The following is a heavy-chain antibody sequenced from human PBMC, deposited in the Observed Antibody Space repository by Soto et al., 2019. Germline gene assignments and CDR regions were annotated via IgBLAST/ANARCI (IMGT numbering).Heavy chain of an antibody. Sequence: QVQLVQSGDEVRKPGSSVKVSCRASGYIFVNYGIAWVRQAPGQGVERMGWINPYSGNTHYASKVQGRLTMATDTSTSTPYMDLGSLTSDDTAVYYCAMVDNYVTPTPPDVWGQGTTVTVSS. CDR2: INPYSGNT. D-gene: IGHD3-16*01. CDR3: AMVDNYVTPTPPDV. V-gene: IGHV1-18*01. J-gene: IGHJ6*02. CDR1: GYIFVNYG.